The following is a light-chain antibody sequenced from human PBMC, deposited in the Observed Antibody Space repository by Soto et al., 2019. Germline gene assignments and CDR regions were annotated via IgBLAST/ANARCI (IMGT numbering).Light chain of an antibody. V-gene: IGKV3D-20*02. CDR2: GAS. CDR3: QHRIIWPVS. CDR1: QSVSRSD. Sequence: EIVLTQSPGTLSLSPGERATLSCRASQSVSRSDLAWYQQKPGQAPRLLIYGASIRATDIPARFIGSGSGTEFTLTISSLEPEDFAVYYCQHRIIWPVSFGQGTRLENK. J-gene: IGKJ5*01.